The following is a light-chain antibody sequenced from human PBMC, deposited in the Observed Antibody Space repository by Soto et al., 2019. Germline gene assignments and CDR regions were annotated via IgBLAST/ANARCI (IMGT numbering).Light chain of an antibody. CDR2: DVG. Sequence: QSALTQPASVSGSPGQSITIACTGTSSDIGGYNFVSWYQQHPGKAPKLLIYDVGNRPSGVSNRFSGSKSGNTASLTISGLLAEDEAHYYCNSYSTVSTYVFGTGTKLTVL. CDR1: SSDIGGYNF. J-gene: IGLJ1*01. V-gene: IGLV2-14*01. CDR3: NSYSTVSTYV.